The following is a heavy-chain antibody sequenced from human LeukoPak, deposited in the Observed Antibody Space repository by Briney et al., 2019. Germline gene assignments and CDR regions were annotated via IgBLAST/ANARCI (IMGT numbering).Heavy chain of an antibody. CDR2: INHSGST. V-gene: IGHV4-34*01. J-gene: IGHJ2*01. CDR1: VVSFSGYY. CDR3: ARQREGYFDL. Sequence: SETLSLTCAVYVVSFSGYYWSWIRQTPGKGLEWIGEINHSGSTSYNPSLKSRVTVSVLTSKNQFSLKLSSVSAADTAVYYCARQREGYFDLWGRGTLVTVSS.